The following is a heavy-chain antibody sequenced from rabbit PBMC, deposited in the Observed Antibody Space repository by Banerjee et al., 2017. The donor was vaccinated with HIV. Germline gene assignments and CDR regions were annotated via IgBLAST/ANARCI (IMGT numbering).Heavy chain of an antibody. CDR3: VREIAGSINL. CDR2: IYVSSSGST. Sequence: QEQLEESGGGLVKPEGSLTLTCKASVFSFSIKYVMCWVRQAPGKGLEWIGCIYVSSSGSTWYASWVNGRFTISETSSTTVTLQMTSLTAADTATYFCVREIAGSINLWGQGTLVTVS. CDR1: VFSFSIKYV. V-gene: IGHV1S45*01. D-gene: IGHD4-2*01. J-gene: IGHJ3*01.